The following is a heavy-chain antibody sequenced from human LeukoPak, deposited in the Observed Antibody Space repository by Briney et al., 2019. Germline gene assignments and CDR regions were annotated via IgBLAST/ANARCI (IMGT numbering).Heavy chain of an antibody. CDR2: ISAYNGNT. CDR1: GYTFTGYY. Sequence: ASVKVSCKASGYTFTGYYMHWVRQAPGQGLEWMGWISAYNGNTNYAQKLQGRVTMTTDTSTSTAYMELRSLRSDDTAVYYCARALTVVGTTVEYFDYWGRGTLVTVSS. J-gene: IGHJ4*02. D-gene: IGHD1-14*01. V-gene: IGHV1-18*04. CDR3: ARALTVVGTTVEYFDY.